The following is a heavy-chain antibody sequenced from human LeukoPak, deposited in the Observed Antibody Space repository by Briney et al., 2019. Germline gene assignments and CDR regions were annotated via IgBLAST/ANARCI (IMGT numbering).Heavy chain of an antibody. Sequence: ASVKVSCKASGFTFTSSAVQWVRQARGQRLEWIGWIVVGSGNTNYAQKFQERVTITRDMSTSTVYMELSSLRSEDTAVYYCAARPAYYYDSSGSINFDYWGQGTLVTVSS. V-gene: IGHV1-58*01. CDR1: GFTFTSSA. CDR2: IVVGSGNT. CDR3: AARPAYYYDSSGSINFDY. J-gene: IGHJ4*02. D-gene: IGHD3-22*01.